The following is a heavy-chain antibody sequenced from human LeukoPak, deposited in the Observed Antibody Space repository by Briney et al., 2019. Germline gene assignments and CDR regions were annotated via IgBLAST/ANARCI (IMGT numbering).Heavy chain of an antibody. J-gene: IGHJ4*02. CDR3: ASDPGYSGYVPTNFDY. Sequence: GGSLRLSCAASGFTFSSYSMNWVRQAPGKGLEWVSSISSSSSYIYYADSVKGRFTISRDNAKNSLYLQMNSRRAEDTAVYYCASDPGYSGYVPTNFDYWGQGTLVTVSS. CDR2: ISSSSSYI. CDR1: GFTFSSYS. V-gene: IGHV3-21*01. D-gene: IGHD5-12*01.